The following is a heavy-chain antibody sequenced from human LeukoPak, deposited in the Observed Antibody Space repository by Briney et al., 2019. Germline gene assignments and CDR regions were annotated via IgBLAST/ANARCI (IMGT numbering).Heavy chain of an antibody. CDR3: AKDFHYYGSGSLAV. CDR2: ISWNSGSI. J-gene: IGHJ4*02. V-gene: IGHV3-9*01. Sequence: GRSLRLSCAASGFTFDDYAMQWVRHAPGKGLEWVAGISWNSGSIAYADSVKGRFTTPRDNAKKSLYLQMNSLRAEDTDLYYCAKDFHYYGSGSLAVWGQGTLVTVSS. CDR1: GFTFDDYA. D-gene: IGHD3-10*01.